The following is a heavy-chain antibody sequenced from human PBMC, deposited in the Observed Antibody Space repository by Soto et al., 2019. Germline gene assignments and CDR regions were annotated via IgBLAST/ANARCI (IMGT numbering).Heavy chain of an antibody. CDR3: VRDPELMLYFDILTGPRYYYYGMDV. CDR1: GYTFTSYA. J-gene: IGHJ6*02. CDR2: INAGNGNT. D-gene: IGHD3-9*01. Sequence: ASVKVSCKASGYTFTSYAMHWVRQAPGQRLEWMGWINAGNGNTKYSQKFQGRVTITRDTSASTAYMELSSLRSEDTAVYYCVRDPELMLYFDILTGPRYYYYGMDVWGQGTTVTVSS. V-gene: IGHV1-3*01.